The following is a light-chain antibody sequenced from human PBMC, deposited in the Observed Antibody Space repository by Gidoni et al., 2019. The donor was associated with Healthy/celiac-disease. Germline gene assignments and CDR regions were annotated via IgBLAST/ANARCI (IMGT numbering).Light chain of an antibody. V-gene: IGKV1-33*01. Sequence: DIQMTQSPSSLSESVGDRVCITCQASPDISNYLNWYQQKPGKAPKLLIYDASNLETGVPSSFSGSGSGTDFTITISSLQPEYIATYYFQQYATTFGPGTKVDIK. CDR2: DAS. J-gene: IGKJ3*01. CDR3: QQYATT. CDR1: PDISNY.